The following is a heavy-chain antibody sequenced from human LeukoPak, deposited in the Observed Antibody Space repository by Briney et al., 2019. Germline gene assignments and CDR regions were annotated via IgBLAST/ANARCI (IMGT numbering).Heavy chain of an antibody. CDR2: INHSGST. D-gene: IGHD5-18*01. V-gene: IGHV4-34*01. J-gene: IGHJ4*02. CDR1: GGSFSGYY. Sequence: SETLSLTCAVSGGSFSGYYWSWIRQPPGKGLEWIGEINHSGSTNSNPSLKSRVTISVDTCKNQCSLNLCSVTAADTAVYYCATRGYSYGATRWGKGTRVTVSS. CDR3: ATRGYSYGATR.